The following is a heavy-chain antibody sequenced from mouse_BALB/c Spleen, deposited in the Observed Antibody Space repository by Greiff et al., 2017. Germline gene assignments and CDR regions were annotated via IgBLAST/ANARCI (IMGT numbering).Heavy chain of an antibody. J-gene: IGHJ3*01. CDR1: GYSFTSYY. Sequence: QVQLQQSGPELVKPGASVKISCKASGYSFTSYYIHWVKQRPGQGLEWIGWIFPGSGNTKYNEKFKGKATLTADTSSSTAYMQLSSLTSEDSAVYFCARNYRYDVGPWFAYWGQGTLVTVSA. D-gene: IGHD2-14*01. CDR3: ARNYRYDVGPWFAY. V-gene: IGHV1-66*01. CDR2: IFPGSGNT.